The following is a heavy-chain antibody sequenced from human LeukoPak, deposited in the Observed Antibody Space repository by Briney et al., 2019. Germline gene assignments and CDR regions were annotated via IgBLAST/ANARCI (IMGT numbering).Heavy chain of an antibody. CDR1: GYSFTSYW. CDR2: IYPGDSDT. CDR3: ARLPYYDFWSGYYARGYYYYYYMDV. D-gene: IGHD3-3*01. J-gene: IGHJ6*03. V-gene: IGHV5-51*01. Sequence: GESLKVSCKGSGYSFTSYWIGWVRQMPGKGLEWMGIIYPGDSDTRYSPSFQGQVTISADKSISTAYLQWSSLKASDTAMYYCARLPYYDFWSGYYARGYYYYYYMDVWGKGTTVTVSS.